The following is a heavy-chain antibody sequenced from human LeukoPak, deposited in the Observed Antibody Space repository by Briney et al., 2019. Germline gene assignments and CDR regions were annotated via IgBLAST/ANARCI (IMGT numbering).Heavy chain of an antibody. CDR2: IYHSGST. Sequence: SETLSLTCTVSGYSITSGYYWGWIRQPPGKGLEWIGTIYHSGSTNYNPSLKSRVTISVDTSKNRFSLKLSSVTAADTAVYYCARRLQQWRNALDIWGQGTMVTVSS. J-gene: IGHJ3*02. CDR3: ARRLQQWRNALDI. D-gene: IGHD6-19*01. V-gene: IGHV4-38-2*02. CDR1: GYSITSGYY.